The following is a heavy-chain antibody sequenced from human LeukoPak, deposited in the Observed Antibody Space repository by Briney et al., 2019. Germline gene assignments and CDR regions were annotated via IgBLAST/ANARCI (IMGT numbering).Heavy chain of an antibody. Sequence: SETLSLTCAVSADSFSSHYWTWIRQPPGKGLEWIGYISYIGSTNYNPPLKSRVTISIDTSKNQFSLKLSSVTAADTAVHYCARDLVTVTKGFDIWGQGTM. D-gene: IGHD4-17*01. J-gene: IGHJ3*02. CDR3: ARDLVTVTKGFDI. CDR1: ADSFSSHY. CDR2: ISYIGST. V-gene: IGHV4-59*11.